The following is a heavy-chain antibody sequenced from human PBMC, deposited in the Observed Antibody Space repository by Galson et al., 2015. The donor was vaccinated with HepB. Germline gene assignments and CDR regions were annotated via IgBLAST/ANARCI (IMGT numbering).Heavy chain of an antibody. V-gene: IGHV1-69*13. D-gene: IGHD4-23*01. CDR3: ARVGTTVLTPSKGFLLDWYFDL. Sequence: SVKVSCKASGGTFSSYAISWVRQAPGQGLEWMGGIIPIFGTANYAQKFQGRVAITADESTSTAYMELSSLRSEDTAVYYCARVGTTVLTPSKGFLLDWYFDLWGRGTLVTVSS. J-gene: IGHJ2*01. CDR2: IIPIFGTA. CDR1: GGTFSSYA.